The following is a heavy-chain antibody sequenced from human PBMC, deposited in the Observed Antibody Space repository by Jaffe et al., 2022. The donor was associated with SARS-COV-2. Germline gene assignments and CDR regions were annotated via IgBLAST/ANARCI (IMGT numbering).Heavy chain of an antibody. D-gene: IGHD2-2*01. J-gene: IGHJ6*02. CDR2: ISYDGSNK. V-gene: IGHV3-30*18. Sequence: QVQLVESGGGVVQPGRSLRLSCAASGFTFSSYGMHWVRQAPGKGLEWVAVISYDGSNKYYADSVKGRFTISRDNSKNTLYLQMNSLRAEDTAVYYCAKDPHYCSSTSCYGGYYYYGMDVWGQGTTVTVSS. CDR1: GFTFSSYG. CDR3: AKDPHYCSSTSCYGGYYYYGMDV.